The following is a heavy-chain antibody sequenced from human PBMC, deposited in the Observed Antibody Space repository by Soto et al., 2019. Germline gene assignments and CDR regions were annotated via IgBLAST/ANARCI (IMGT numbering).Heavy chain of an antibody. Sequence: QVPLQESGPGLVKPSETLSLSCTVSGGSISSYYWSWIRQTPGKGLEWLGYVNENWGSNYNPSLRSRVAISRATPKSQSSLKPPSLTATVTGVYYCVRQGFGALHCLVDVWGQGTTVPVSS. CDR1: GGSISSYY. CDR3: VRQGFGALHCLVDV. CDR2: VNENWGS. J-gene: IGHJ6*02. D-gene: IGHD3-10*01. V-gene: IGHV4-59*08.